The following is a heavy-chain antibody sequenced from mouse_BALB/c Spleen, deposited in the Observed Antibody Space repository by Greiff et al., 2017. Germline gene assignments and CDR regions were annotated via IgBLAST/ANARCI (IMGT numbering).Heavy chain of an antibody. J-gene: IGHJ3*01. V-gene: IGHV1-18*01. Sequence: EVKLMESGPELVKPGASVKIPCKASGYTFTDYNMDWVKQSHGKSLEWIGDINPNNGGTIYNQKFKGKATLTVDKSSSTAYMELRSLTSEDTAVYYCARTGGTRFAYWGQGTLVTVSA. D-gene: IGHD3-3*01. CDR1: GYTFTDYN. CDR2: INPNNGGT. CDR3: ARTGGTRFAY.